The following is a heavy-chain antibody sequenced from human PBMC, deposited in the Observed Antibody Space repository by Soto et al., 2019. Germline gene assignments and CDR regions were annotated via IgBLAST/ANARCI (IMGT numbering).Heavy chain of an antibody. CDR3: ANSPIGDDAFDI. J-gene: IGHJ3*02. CDR1: GFTFSSYA. CDR2: ISGSGGST. D-gene: IGHD3-22*01. Sequence: HPGGSLRLSCAASGFTFSSYAMSWVRQAPGKGLEWVSAISGSGGSTYYADSVKGRFTISRDNSKNTLYLQMNSLRAEDTAVYYCANSPIGDDAFDIWGQGTMVTVSS. V-gene: IGHV3-23*01.